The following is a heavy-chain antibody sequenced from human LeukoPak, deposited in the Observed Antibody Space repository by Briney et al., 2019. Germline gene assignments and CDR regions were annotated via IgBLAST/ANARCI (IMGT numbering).Heavy chain of an antibody. CDR2: ISAYNGNT. V-gene: IGHV1-18*01. D-gene: IGHD3-10*01. CDR1: GYTFTSYG. J-gene: IGHJ4*02. Sequence: ASVKVSCKASGYTFTSYGISWVRQAPGQGLEWMGWISAYNGNTNYAQKLQGRVTMTTDTSTSTAYMELRSLRSDDTAVYYCARAAAARLWFGEFPTEDYWGQGTLVTVSS. CDR3: ARAAAARLWFGEFPTEDY.